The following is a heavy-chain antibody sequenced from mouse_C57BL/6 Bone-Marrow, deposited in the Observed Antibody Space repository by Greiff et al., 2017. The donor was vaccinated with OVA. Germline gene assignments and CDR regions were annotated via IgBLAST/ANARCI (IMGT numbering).Heavy chain of an antibody. Sequence: QLQQSGPELVKPGASVKISCKASGYTFTDYYMNWVKQSHGKSLEWIGDINPNNGGTSYNQKFKGKATLTVDKSSSTAYMELRSLTSEDSAVYYCARMRGGYSAWFAYWGQGTLVTVSA. V-gene: IGHV1-26*01. J-gene: IGHJ3*01. CDR3: ARMRGGYSAWFAY. D-gene: IGHD2-3*01. CDR2: INPNNGGT. CDR1: GYTFTDYY.